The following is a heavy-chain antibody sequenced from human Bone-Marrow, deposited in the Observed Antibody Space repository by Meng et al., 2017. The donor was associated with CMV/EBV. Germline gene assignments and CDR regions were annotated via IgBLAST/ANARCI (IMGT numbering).Heavy chain of an antibody. J-gene: IGHJ4*02. CDR1: GFTFSSFA. V-gene: IGHV3-23*01. D-gene: IGHD2/OR15-2a*01. CDR2: ISGGGGST. CDR3: AKWVPTYYFDY. Sequence: GESLKISCAASGFTFSSFAMSWVRQAPGKGLEWVSTISGGGGSTFYADSVKGRFTISRDNSKNTLYLQMNSLRAEDTAVYYCAKWVPTYYFDYWGQGTLVTVSS.